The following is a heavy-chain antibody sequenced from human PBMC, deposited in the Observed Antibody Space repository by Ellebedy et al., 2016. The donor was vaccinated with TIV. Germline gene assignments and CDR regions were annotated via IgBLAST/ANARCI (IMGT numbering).Heavy chain of an antibody. Sequence: PGGSLRLSCAASEFTVSSNYMSRVRKAPGKGLEWVSVIYSGGTTHYADSVKGRFTISRDKSKNTMYLQMNSLRAEDTAVYYCAGHGDRAMTHWGQGTLVTVSS. D-gene: IGHD5-18*01. CDR2: IYSGGTT. CDR3: AGHGDRAMTH. V-gene: IGHV3-66*04. CDR1: EFTVSSNY. J-gene: IGHJ4*02.